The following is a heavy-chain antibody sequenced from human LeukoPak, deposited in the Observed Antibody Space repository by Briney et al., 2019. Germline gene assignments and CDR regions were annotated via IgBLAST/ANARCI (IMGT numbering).Heavy chain of an antibody. Sequence: PGGSLRLSCVASGFTFSTFGMNWVSQAPGKGLEWVSYVSSSRTTIYYADSVKGRFTISRDDAKSSLYLQMNSLRAEDTALYYCARMSTGYYDDYWGQGTLVAVPS. CDR2: VSSSRTTI. V-gene: IGHV3-48*01. D-gene: IGHD3-9*01. CDR3: ARMSTGYYDDY. CDR1: GFTFSTFG. J-gene: IGHJ4*02.